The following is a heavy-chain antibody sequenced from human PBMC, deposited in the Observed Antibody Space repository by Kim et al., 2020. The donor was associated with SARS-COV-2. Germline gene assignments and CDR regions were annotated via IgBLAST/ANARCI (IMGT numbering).Heavy chain of an antibody. Sequence: GGSLRLSCAASGFTFSSYGMHWVRQAPGKGLEWVAVISYDGSNKYYADSVKGRFTISRDNSKNTLYLQMNSLRAEDTAVYYCAKELIVGATYGYFDYWG. J-gene: IGHJ4*03. CDR2: ISYDGSNK. V-gene: IGHV3-30*18. CDR1: GFTFSSYG. D-gene: IGHD1-26*01. CDR3: AKELIVGATYGYFDY.